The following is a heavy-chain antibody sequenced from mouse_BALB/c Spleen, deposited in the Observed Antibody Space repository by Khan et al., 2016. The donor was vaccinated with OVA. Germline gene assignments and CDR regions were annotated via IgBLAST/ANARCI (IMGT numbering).Heavy chain of an antibody. J-gene: IGHJ3*01. CDR3: AREWGAWFPY. V-gene: IGHV1-77*01. Sequence: QVQLKQSGAELVRPGASVKLSCKASGYTFTDYNINWVKQRTGQGLEWIGEIYPGSNNTYYNEKFKGKATLTADKSSSTAYMQLSSLTSEDSAVYCCAREWGAWFPYWGQGTLVTVSA. CDR2: IYPGSNNT. CDR1: GYTFTDYN.